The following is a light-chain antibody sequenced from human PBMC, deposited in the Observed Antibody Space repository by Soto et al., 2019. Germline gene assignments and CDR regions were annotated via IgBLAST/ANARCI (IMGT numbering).Light chain of an antibody. J-gene: IGKJ4*01. CDR3: QQYGS. V-gene: IGKV3-20*01. Sequence: EIVMTQSPATLSVSPGERATLSCRASQSVSSSYLAWYQQKPGQAPRLLIYGASSRATGIPDRFSGSGSGTDFTLTISRLEPEDFAVYYCQQYGSFGGGTKVDIK. CDR1: QSVSSSY. CDR2: GAS.